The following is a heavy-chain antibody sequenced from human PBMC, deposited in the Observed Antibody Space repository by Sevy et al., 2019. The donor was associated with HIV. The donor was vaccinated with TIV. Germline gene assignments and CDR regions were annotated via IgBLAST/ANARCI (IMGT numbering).Heavy chain of an antibody. D-gene: IGHD1-1*01. V-gene: IGHV3-33*01. CDR2: VWYDGSDK. J-gene: IGHJ4*02. CDR3: ARDSGLQLFRY. Sequence: GGSPRLSCAASGFSFSSYGMHWVRQAPGKGLEWVALVWYDGSDKYYADSVKGRFTIYRDNSKDTLYLQMNSLRVEDTAVYYCARDSGLQLFRYWGQGTLVTVSS. CDR1: GFSFSSYG.